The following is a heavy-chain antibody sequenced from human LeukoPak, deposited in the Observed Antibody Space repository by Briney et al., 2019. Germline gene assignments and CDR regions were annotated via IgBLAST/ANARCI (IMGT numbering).Heavy chain of an antibody. CDR3: AKVEGYSSGWPGLDY. D-gene: IGHD6-19*01. V-gene: IGHV3-23*01. CDR1: GFTFSSYA. Sequence: TGGSLRLSCAASGFTFSSYAMSWVRQAPGKGLEWVSAISGSGSSTYYADSVKGRFTISRDNSKNTLYLQMNSLRAEDTAVYYCAKVEGYSSGWPGLDYWGQGTLVTVSS. CDR2: ISGSGSST. J-gene: IGHJ4*02.